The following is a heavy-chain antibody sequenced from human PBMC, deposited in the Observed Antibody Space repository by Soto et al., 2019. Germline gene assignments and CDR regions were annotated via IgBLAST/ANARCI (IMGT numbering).Heavy chain of an antibody. J-gene: IGHJ6*02. CDR1: GGTFSSYA. V-gene: IGHV1-69*01. D-gene: IGHD2-21*01. CDR3: ASKGLTLCDYYYYYGMDV. CDR2: IIPIFGTA. Sequence: QVQLVQSGAEVKKPGSSVKVSCKASGGTFSSYAISWVRQAPGQGLEWMGGIIPIFGTANYAQKFQGRVTITADESTSTAYMELSSLRSEDTAVYYCASKGLTLCDYYYYYGMDVWGQGTTVTVSS.